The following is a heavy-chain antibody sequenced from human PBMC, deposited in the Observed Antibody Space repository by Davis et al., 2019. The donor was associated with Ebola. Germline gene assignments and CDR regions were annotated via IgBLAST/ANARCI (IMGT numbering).Heavy chain of an antibody. D-gene: IGHD4-17*01. J-gene: IGHJ3*02. CDR3: ARVWYGDYSDAFDI. V-gene: IGHV1-18*04. CDR1: VYTFLSYG. Sequence: ASVTVSCKASVYTFLSYGSSWVRQDPGQALQWRGWISAYNGNTNYAQKLQGRVTMTTDTSTSTAYMELRSLRSDDTAVYYCARVWYGDYSDAFDICGQGTMVTVSS. CDR2: ISAYNGNT.